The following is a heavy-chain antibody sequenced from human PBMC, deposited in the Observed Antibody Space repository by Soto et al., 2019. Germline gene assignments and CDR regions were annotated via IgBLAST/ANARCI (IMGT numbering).Heavy chain of an antibody. D-gene: IGHD7-27*01. Sequence: VQLVESGGALVQPGRSLRLTCAGSGFNFGDYAMHWVRQAPGKGLEWVSGLNWNSVTAGYAASVKGRFSISRDNGKYALYLQMTSLRPEDTAFYYCAKDISGASSDPNYDSWGRGTLVTVSS. CDR1: GFNFGDYA. V-gene: IGHV3-9*01. J-gene: IGHJ4*02. CDR2: LNWNSVTA. CDR3: AKDISGASSDPNYDS.